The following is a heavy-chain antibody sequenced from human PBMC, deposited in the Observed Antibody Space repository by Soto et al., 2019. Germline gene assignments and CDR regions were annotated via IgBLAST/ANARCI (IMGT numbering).Heavy chain of an antibody. CDR1: GFTCSNFA. J-gene: IGHJ4*02. Sequence: GGSLRLSCVASGFTCSNFAMHWVRQAPGKGLEWVAVISYDGGNKYYADSVRGRFTISRDDSKKTLYLQMDSLRPEDTAVYYCARGRKVTTDITFDYWGQGTQVTVSS. V-gene: IGHV3-30-3*01. CDR3: ARGRKVTTDITFDY. CDR2: ISYDGGNK. D-gene: IGHD4-17*01.